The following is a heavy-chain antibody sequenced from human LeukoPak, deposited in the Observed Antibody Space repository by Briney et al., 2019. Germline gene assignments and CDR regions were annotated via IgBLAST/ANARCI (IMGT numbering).Heavy chain of an antibody. V-gene: IGHV3-23*01. CDR1: GFTFSSYG. D-gene: IGHD3-9*01. CDR3: AKDSLPRYDILTGYTFDY. CDR2: ISGSGGST. J-gene: IGHJ4*02. Sequence: PGGSLRLSCAASGFTFSSYGMSWVRQAPGKGLEWVSAISGSGGSTYYADSVKGRFTISRDNSKNTLYLQMNSLRAEDTAVYYCAKDSLPRYDILTGYTFDYWGQGTLVTVSS.